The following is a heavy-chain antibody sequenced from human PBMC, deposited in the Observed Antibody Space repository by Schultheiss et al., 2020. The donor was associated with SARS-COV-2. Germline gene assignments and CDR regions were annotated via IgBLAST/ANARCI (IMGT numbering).Heavy chain of an antibody. CDR2: IYYSGST. CDR1: GGSISSGGYY. V-gene: IGHV4-61*08. Sequence: SETLSLTCTVSGGSISSGGYYWSWIRQPPGKGLEWIGYIYYSGSTNYNPSLKSRVTISVDTSKNQFSLKLSSVTAADTAVYYCARGDWHLYYGMDVWGQGTTVTVSS. CDR3: ARGDWHLYYGMDV. D-gene: IGHD3/OR15-3a*01. J-gene: IGHJ6*02.